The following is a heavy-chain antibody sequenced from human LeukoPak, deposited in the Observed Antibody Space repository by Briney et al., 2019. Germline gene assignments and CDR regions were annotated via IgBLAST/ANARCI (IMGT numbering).Heavy chain of an antibody. V-gene: IGHV3-30*18. Sequence: GGSLRLSCAASGFTFSSYGMHWVRQAPGKGLEWVAVISYDGSNKYYADSVKGRFTISRDNSKNTLYLQMNSLRAEDTAVYYCAKDHFFVGIAAAAFLDYWGQGTLVTVSS. D-gene: IGHD6-13*01. CDR2: ISYDGSNK. CDR3: AKDHFFVGIAAAAFLDY. J-gene: IGHJ4*02. CDR1: GFTFSSYG.